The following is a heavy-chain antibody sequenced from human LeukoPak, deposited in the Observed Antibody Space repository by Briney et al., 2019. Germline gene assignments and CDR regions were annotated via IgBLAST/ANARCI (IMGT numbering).Heavy chain of an antibody. Sequence: PSEPLSLTCIVSGASFNTGEYYWNWIRQHLGKGLEWIGYIYNSGSTYYNPSLKSRVTISVDTSKNHFSLRLTSVTAADSAVYYCARGAPPDSWGQGTLVTVSS. J-gene: IGHJ4*02. CDR3: ARGAPPDS. CDR1: GASFNTGEYY. CDR2: IYNSGST. V-gene: IGHV4-31*03.